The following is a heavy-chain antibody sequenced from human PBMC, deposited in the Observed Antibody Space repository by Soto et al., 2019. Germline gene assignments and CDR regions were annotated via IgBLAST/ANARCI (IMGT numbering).Heavy chain of an antibody. D-gene: IGHD1-26*01. J-gene: IGHJ4*01. CDR3: ARVEPYSGSIFDY. CDR2: PYYTPNCSS. V-gene: IGHV6-1*01. Sequence: SQTLSLPRVITGDSVSSNRTGWSWVRQSPSRGLEWLARPYYTPNCSSEYPLSVRARITTPPATSKSKYSLQLNSVTPEDTAVYFCARVEPYSGSIFDYWAQVSLLTVSS. CDR1: GDSVSSNRTG.